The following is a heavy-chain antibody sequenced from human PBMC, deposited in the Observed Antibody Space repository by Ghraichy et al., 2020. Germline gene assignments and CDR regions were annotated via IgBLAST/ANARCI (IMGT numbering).Heavy chain of an antibody. D-gene: IGHD4-17*01. CDR2: IYYSGST. Sequence: SETLSLTSTVSGGSISSSSYYWGWIRQPPGKGLEWIGSIYYSGSTYYNPSLKSRVTISVDTSKNQFSLKVSSVTAADTAVYYCARVGTVTYSARFDYWGQGTLVTVSS. CDR3: ARVGTVTYSARFDY. V-gene: IGHV4-39*01. J-gene: IGHJ4*02. CDR1: GGSISSSSYY.